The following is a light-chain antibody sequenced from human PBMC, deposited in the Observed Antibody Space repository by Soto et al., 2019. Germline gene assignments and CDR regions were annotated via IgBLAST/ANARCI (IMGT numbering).Light chain of an antibody. CDR1: SGDVGGYDY. CDR3: SSHTSGSPRV. J-gene: IGLJ1*01. CDR2: EVT. V-gene: IGLV2-14*01. Sequence: QSVLTQPASVSGSPGQSIAISCTGTSGDVGGYDYVSWYQQHPDKAPKLMIYEVTKRPSWVSNRFSGSKSGNTASLTISGLQPEDEADYSCSSHTSGSPRVFGSGTKVTVL.